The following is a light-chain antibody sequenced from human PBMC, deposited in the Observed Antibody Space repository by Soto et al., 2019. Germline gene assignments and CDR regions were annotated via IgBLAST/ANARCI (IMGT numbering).Light chain of an antibody. V-gene: IGKV1-5*01. CDR2: DAS. CDR3: QQYNSYSPWDT. Sequence: DIQMTQSPSTLSASVGDRVTITCRASQSISSWLAWYQQKPGKAPKLLIYDASSFESGVPSRFSGSGSGTEFTLTISILQPDDFATYYCQQYNSYSPWDTFGQGTKLEIK. CDR1: QSISSW. J-gene: IGKJ2*01.